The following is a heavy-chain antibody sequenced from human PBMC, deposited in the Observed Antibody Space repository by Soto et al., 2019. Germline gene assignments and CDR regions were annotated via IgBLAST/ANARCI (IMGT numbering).Heavy chain of an antibody. V-gene: IGHV4-39*02. CDR3: ARDKITGLFDY. CDR2: FFIGGNT. D-gene: IGHD2-8*02. Sequence: PSETLSLTCTVSGGSITGGSISSTTYYWGWMRQPPGKGLEWIASFFIGGNTYYNPSLKSRVTTSVDTSKNQFSLKLTSVTAADTAVYYCARDKITGLFDYWGHGTLVTVSS. J-gene: IGHJ4*01. CDR1: GGSITGGSISSTTYY.